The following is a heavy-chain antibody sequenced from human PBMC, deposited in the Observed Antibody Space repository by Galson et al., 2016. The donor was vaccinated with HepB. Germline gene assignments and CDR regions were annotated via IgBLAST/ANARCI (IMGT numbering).Heavy chain of an antibody. V-gene: IGHV3-23*01. J-gene: IGHJ4*02. CDR2: IGGRGETF. CDR1: GFIFTNYA. CDR3: AKGRNYYDNSGYFAD. D-gene: IGHD3-22*01. Sequence: SLRLSCAASGFIFTNYAMSWVRQAPGKGLEWISTIGGRGETFFYADPVKGRFTISRDNSKDAVFLQMNSLRAEDTAVYYCAKGRNYYDNSGYFADWGQGTLVTVSS.